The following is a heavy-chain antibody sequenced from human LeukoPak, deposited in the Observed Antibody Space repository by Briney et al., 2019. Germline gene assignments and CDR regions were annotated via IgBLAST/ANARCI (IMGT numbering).Heavy chain of an antibody. V-gene: IGHV3-74*01. J-gene: IGHJ4*02. CDR1: GFTFSSYW. D-gene: IGHD1-26*01. CDR3: ARVRLSGSYYFDY. Sequence: QPGGSLRLSCAASGFTFSSYWMHWVRQAPGKGLVWVSRINTDGSSTNYADSVKGRFTISRDNAKNTLYLQMNSLRAEDTAVYYCARVRLSGSYYFDYWGQGTLVTVSS. CDR2: INTDGSST.